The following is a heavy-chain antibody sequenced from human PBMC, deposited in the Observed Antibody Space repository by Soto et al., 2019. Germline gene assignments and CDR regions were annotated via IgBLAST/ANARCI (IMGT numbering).Heavy chain of an antibody. V-gene: IGHV4-61*01. CDR3: AREAPWDPYYGMDV. D-gene: IGHD1-26*01. Sequence: SETLSLTCTVSGGSVSSGSYHWSWIRQPPGKGLEWIGYIYYSGTTNYNPSLKSRVTISVDTSKNQFSLKLSSMTAADTSVYYCAREAPWDPYYGMDVWGEGTTVTVSS. CDR1: GGSVSSGSYH. CDR2: IYYSGTT. J-gene: IGHJ6*04.